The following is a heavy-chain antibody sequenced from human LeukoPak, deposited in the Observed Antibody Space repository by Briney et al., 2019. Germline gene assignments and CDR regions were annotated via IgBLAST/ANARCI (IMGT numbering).Heavy chain of an antibody. J-gene: IGHJ4*02. CDR2: IYSGGTT. CDR1: GFTVSTTC. Sequence: GGSLRLSCAASGFTVSTTCMTWVRQAPGKGLEWVSTIYSGGTTYYADSVMGRSTISRHNSRNTLYLQMNSLRAEDTAVYYCARVDTVMADYFDHWGPGTLVTVSS. D-gene: IGHD5-18*01. CDR3: ARVDTVMADYFDH. V-gene: IGHV3-53*04.